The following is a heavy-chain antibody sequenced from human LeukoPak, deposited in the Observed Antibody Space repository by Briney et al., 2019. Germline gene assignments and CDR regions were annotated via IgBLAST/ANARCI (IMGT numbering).Heavy chain of an antibody. Sequence: PGGSLRLSCAASGFTFGSYAMHWVRQAPGRGLEWVAFIRYDGSNKYYADSVKGRFTISRDNSKNTLYLQMNSLRAEDTAVYYCAKDQGLIFASWGPGTLVTVSS. CDR1: GFTFGSYA. D-gene: IGHD3/OR15-3a*01. CDR2: IRYDGSNK. J-gene: IGHJ5*02. CDR3: AKDQGLIFAS. V-gene: IGHV3-30*02.